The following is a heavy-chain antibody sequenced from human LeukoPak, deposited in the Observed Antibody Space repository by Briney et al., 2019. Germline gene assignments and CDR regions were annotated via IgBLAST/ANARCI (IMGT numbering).Heavy chain of an antibody. V-gene: IGHV3-33*01. CDR1: GFSFSNYG. D-gene: IGHD3-16*01. J-gene: IGHJ4*02. CDR2: IWYDGSNK. CDR3: ARSNNGGWGYCDY. Sequence: GGSLRLSCAASGFSFSNYGMHWVRQAPGKGQEWVAVIWYDGSNKYYADSVKGRFTISRDNSKNTLYVQMSSLRAEDTAVYYCARSNNGGWGYCDYWGQGSLATVSS.